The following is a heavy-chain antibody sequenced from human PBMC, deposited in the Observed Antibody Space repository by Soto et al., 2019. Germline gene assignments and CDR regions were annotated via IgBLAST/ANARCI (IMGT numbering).Heavy chain of an antibody. Sequence: GGSLRLSCATSGFTFSSYSMNWVRQAPGKGLEWVSSISSSSSYIYYADSVKGRFTISRDNAKNSLYLQMNSLRAEDTAVYYCARDRVADKSYDSSGNDGMDVWGRGTTVTVSS. J-gene: IGHJ6*02. CDR1: GFTFSSYS. CDR3: ARDRVADKSYDSSGNDGMDV. CDR2: ISSSSSYI. V-gene: IGHV3-21*01. D-gene: IGHD3-22*01.